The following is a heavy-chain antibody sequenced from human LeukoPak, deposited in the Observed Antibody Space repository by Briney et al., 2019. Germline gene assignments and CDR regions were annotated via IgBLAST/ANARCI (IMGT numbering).Heavy chain of an antibody. V-gene: IGHV4-38-2*01. J-gene: IGHJ5*02. D-gene: IGHD2/OR15-2a*01. CDR1: GYSISSGYY. CDR2: IYHSGST. Sequence: PSETLSLTCAVSGYSISSGYYWGWIRQPPGKGLEWIGRIYHSGSTYYNPSLKSRVTISVDTSKNQFSLKLSSVTAADTAVYYCARHRLPRGNSPNWFDPWGQGTLVTISS. CDR3: ARHRLPRGNSPNWFDP.